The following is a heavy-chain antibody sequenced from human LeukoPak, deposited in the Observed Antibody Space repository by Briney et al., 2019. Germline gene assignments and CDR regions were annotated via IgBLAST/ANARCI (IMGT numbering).Heavy chain of an antibody. CDR1: GGTFSRYG. D-gene: IGHD3-22*01. CDR2: IIPIFGTP. CDR3: AKLGVGSYDGSGYIDY. J-gene: IGHJ4*02. V-gene: IGHV1-69*01. Sequence: GASVKVSCKASGGTFSRYGMSWVRQAPGQRLELMGGIIPIFGTPDYAQKFQGRVTISADESTSTAYMELSRLRSEDTAVYYCAKLGVGSYDGSGYIDYWGQGTLVTVSS.